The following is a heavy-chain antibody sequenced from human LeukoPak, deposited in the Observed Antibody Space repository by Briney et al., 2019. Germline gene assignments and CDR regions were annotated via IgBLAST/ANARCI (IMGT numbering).Heavy chain of an antibody. V-gene: IGHV3-23*01. J-gene: IGHJ4*02. CDR3: AKDQGYSGSYYLVY. CDR1: GFTFSSYW. Sequence: GGSLRLSCAASGFTFSSYWMSWVRQAPGKGLEWVSAISGSGGSTYYADSVKGRFTISRDNSKNTLYLQMNSLRAEDTAVYYCAKDQGYSGSYYLVYWGQGTLVTVSS. CDR2: ISGSGGST. D-gene: IGHD1-26*01.